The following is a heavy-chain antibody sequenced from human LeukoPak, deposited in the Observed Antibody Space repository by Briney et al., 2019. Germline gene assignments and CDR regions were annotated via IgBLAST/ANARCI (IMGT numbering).Heavy chain of an antibody. V-gene: IGHV3-23*01. CDR2: ITDSGGST. Sequence: PGGSLRLSCAASGSTFSNYDMSWVAQAPGEGLEWVSGITDSGGSTFYADSVKGRFTISRDNSKNTLYLQMNSLRAEDTAVYYCAKVSWYRRDWGDYWGQGTLVTVS. D-gene: IGHD6-19*01. J-gene: IGHJ4*02. CDR1: GSTFSNYD. CDR3: AKVSWYRRDWGDY.